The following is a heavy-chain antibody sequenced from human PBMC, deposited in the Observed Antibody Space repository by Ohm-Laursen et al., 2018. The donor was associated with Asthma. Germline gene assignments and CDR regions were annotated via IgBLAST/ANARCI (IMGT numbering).Heavy chain of an antibody. CDR3: AKGDLGWYGNSAYSH. V-gene: IGHV3-23*01. CDR1: GFIVSTKF. Sequence: SLRLSCSASGFIVSTKFMSWVRQAPGKGLEWVSAISGGGDNTNYADSVKGRFTISRDESKNTLFLQMNSLRAEDTALYYCAKGDLGWYGNSAYSHWGQGTLVTVSS. J-gene: IGHJ4*02. D-gene: IGHD3-22*01. CDR2: ISGGGDNT.